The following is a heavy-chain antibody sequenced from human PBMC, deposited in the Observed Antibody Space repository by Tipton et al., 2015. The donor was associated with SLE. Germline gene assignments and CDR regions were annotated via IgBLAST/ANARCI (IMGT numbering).Heavy chain of an antibody. CDR2: VNSKTGDT. V-gene: IGHV1-2*02. Sequence: QVQLVQSGAEVKKPGASVKVSCKASGYTFNGYYMHWVRQAPGQGLEWMGWVNSKTGDTKYAQKFQGRVTMTRDTSINAAYMELSRLRSDDTAVYFCARETWGSERNFYYMDVWGKGTPVTVSS. D-gene: IGHD7-27*01. J-gene: IGHJ6*03. CDR1: GYTFNGYY. CDR3: ARETWGSERNFYYMDV.